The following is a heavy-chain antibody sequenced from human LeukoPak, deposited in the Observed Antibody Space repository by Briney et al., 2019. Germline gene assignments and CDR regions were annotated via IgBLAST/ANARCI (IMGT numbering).Heavy chain of an antibody. CDR1: GFTFSSYA. D-gene: IGHD6-19*01. CDR2: ISGSGGST. V-gene: IGHV3-23*01. J-gene: IGHJ5*02. CDR3: AKEGRIALVGTLGGDWFDP. Sequence: GGSLRLSCAVSGFTFSSYAMCWVRQAPGKGLEWVSAISGSGGSTYYADSVKGRFTISRDNSKNTLYLQMNSLRAEDTAVYYCAKEGRIALVGTLGGDWFDPWGQGTLVTVSS.